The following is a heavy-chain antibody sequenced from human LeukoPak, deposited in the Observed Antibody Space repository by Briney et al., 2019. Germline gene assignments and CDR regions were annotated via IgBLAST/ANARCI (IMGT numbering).Heavy chain of an antibody. J-gene: IGHJ4*02. V-gene: IGHV1-18*04. CDR2: INCHNGNT. CDR3: ARDEVSGGWYNH. D-gene: IGHD6-19*01. CDR1: GYTFTSRG. Sequence: GASVKVSCKASGYTFTSRGISWVRQAPGQGLEWMGWINCHNGNTNYAQKLQGRLTMTIDTSTSTAYMELRSLRSDDTAVYYCARDEVSGGWYNHWGQGTLVTVSS.